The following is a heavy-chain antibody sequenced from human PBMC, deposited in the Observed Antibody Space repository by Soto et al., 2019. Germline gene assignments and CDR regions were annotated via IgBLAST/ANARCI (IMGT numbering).Heavy chain of an antibody. D-gene: IGHD6-19*01. J-gene: IGHJ6*02. CDR1: GDTFTGYA. Sequence: QVQLVQSGAEMKKPGSSVKVSCKASGDTFTGYAISWVRQAPGQGLEWMGWVIPTFGTTKYAQRFQGRVTISVVELASTAYMELSSLRPEDTALYYCAIDRLIVAVAVGRMDVWGQGTTVTVSS. V-gene: IGHV1-69*01. CDR2: VIPTFGTT. CDR3: AIDRLIVAVAVGRMDV.